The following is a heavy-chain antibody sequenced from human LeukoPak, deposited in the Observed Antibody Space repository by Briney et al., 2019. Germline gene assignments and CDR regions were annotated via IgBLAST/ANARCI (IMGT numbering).Heavy chain of an antibody. Sequence: SETLSPTCTVSGGSISSSSYYWGWIRQPPGKGLEWIGSIYYSGSTYYNPSLKSRVTISVDTSKNQFSLKLSSVTAADTAVYYCARLDPDTAMFSYWGQGTLVTVSS. CDR1: GGSISSSSYY. J-gene: IGHJ4*02. CDR3: ARLDPDTAMFSY. V-gene: IGHV4-39*01. D-gene: IGHD5-18*01. CDR2: IYYSGST.